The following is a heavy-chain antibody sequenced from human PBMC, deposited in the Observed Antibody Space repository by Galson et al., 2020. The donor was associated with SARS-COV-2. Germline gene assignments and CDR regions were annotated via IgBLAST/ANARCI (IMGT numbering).Heavy chain of an antibody. Sequence: LGESLKISCAASGFTFSSYWMHWVRQAPGKGLVWVSRINSDGSSTSYADSVKGRFTISRDNAKNTLYLQMNSLRAEDTAVYYCARDRGYDILTGYYGVFGYYYGMDVWGQGTTVTVSS. CDR2: INSDGSST. J-gene: IGHJ6*02. V-gene: IGHV3-74*01. D-gene: IGHD3-9*01. CDR3: ARDRGYDILTGYYGVFGYYYGMDV. CDR1: GFTFSSYW.